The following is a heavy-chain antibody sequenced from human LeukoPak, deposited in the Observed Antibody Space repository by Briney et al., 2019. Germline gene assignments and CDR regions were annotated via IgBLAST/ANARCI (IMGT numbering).Heavy chain of an antibody. D-gene: IGHD3-9*01. V-gene: IGHV3-21*01. Sequence: GGSLRLSCAASGFTFSSYSMNWVRQAPGKGLEWVSSISSSSSYIYYADSVKGRFTISRDNAKNSPYLQMNSLRAEDTAVYYCARDWSRYYDILTGYYDFDYWGQGTLVTVSS. CDR1: GFTFSSYS. CDR2: ISSSSSYI. CDR3: ARDWSRYYDILTGYYDFDY. J-gene: IGHJ4*02.